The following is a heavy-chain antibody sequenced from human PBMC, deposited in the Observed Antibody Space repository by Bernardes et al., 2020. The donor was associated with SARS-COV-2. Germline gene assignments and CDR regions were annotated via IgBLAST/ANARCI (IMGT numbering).Heavy chain of an antibody. D-gene: IGHD1-7*01. V-gene: IGHV3-21*01. CDR3: ARGGISGTTSCDY. J-gene: IGHJ4*02. CDR1: GFTFSSYT. CDR2: MSSGSSYM. Sequence: GGSLRLSCAASGFTFSSYTMNWVRQAPGKGLEWLSSMSSGSSYMYYADSVKGRFTISRDNAKSSLYLQMNSLRAEDTAVYFCARGGISGTTSCDYWGQGTLVTVSS.